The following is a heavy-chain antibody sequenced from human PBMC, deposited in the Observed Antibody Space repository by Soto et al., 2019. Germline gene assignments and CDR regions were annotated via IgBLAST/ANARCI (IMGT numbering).Heavy chain of an antibody. D-gene: IGHD3-22*01. J-gene: IGHJ5*02. CDR1: GDSISRDY. CDR3: ARVSDSSRYYLPFDP. V-gene: IGHV4-59*01. Sequence: SETLSLTCTVSGDSISRDYWSWIRQPPGKGLEWIGYIYSSGSTNYNPSLKSRVTISLDTSKNQFSLNLNSVTDEDTAVYYCARVSDSSRYYLPFDPWGQGTLVTVSS. CDR2: IYSSGST.